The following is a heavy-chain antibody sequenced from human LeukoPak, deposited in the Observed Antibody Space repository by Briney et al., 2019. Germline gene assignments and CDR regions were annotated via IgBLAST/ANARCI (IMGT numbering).Heavy chain of an antibody. CDR3: AREGSITIFGVVRTNWFDP. J-gene: IGHJ5*02. V-gene: IGHV1-69*13. CDR1: GGTFSSYA. CDR2: IIPIFGTA. D-gene: IGHD3-3*01. Sequence: SVKVSCKASGGTFSSYATSWVRQAPGQGLEWMGGIIPIFGTANYAQKFQGRVTITADESTSTAYMELSSLRSEDTAVYYCAREGSITIFGVVRTNWFDPWGQGTLVTVSS.